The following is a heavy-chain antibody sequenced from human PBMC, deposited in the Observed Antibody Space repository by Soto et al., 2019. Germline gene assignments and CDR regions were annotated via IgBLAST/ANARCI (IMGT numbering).Heavy chain of an antibody. CDR2: IYSGGST. CDR3: ARAGIAAAGTLIPGYYYGMDV. Sequence: EVQLVESGGGLVQPGGSLRLSCAASGFTVSSNYMSWVRQAPGKGLEWVSVIYSGGSTYYADSVKGRFTISRHNSKNTLYLQMNSLRAEDTAVYYCARAGIAAAGTLIPGYYYGMDVWGQGTTVTVSS. J-gene: IGHJ6*02. CDR1: GFTVSSNY. V-gene: IGHV3-53*04. D-gene: IGHD6-13*01.